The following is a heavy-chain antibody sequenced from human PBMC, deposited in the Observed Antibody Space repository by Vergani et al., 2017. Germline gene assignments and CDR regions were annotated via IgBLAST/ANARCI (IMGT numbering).Heavy chain of an antibody. Sequence: VQLVESGGGVVQPGRSLRLSCAASGFTFSSYGMHWVRQAPGKGLEWVSAISGSGGSTYYADSVKGRFTISRDNSKHTLYLQMNSLRAEDTAVYYWAKHSGYGSGRRNYYYGMDVWGQGTTVTVSS. D-gene: IGHD3-10*01. J-gene: IGHJ6*02. CDR3: AKHSGYGSGRRNYYYGMDV. CDR2: ISGSGGST. CDR1: GFTFSSYG. V-gene: IGHV3-23*04.